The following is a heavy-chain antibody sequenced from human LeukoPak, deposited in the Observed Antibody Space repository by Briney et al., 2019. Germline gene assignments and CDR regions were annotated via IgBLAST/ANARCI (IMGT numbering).Heavy chain of an antibody. V-gene: IGHV4-4*02. Sequence: SGTLSLTCGVSGGSISGTNWWCWVRQPPGEGLEWIGEISLAGQTNFNPSLNGRVTMSLDKSSNQLSLHLTSVTAADTATYFCSRESGPFCPFGYWGQGTLVIVSS. D-gene: IGHD1-26*01. J-gene: IGHJ4*02. CDR2: ISLAGQT. CDR3: SRESGPFCPFGY. CDR1: GGSISGTNW.